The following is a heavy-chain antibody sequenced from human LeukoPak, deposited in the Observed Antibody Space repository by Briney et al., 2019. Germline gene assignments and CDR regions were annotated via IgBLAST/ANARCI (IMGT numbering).Heavy chain of an antibody. D-gene: IGHD4/OR15-4a*01. Sequence: PSETLSLTCTVSGVSVSSGNYYWSWIRQPPGKGLEWIGYVYKSGGTNYNPSLKGRVTISVDTSKNQFSLKLSSVTTADTAVYYCARISLTMRDAFGIWGQGTTVTVST. V-gene: IGHV4-61*01. J-gene: IGHJ3*02. CDR3: ARISLTMRDAFGI. CDR1: GVSVSSGNYY. CDR2: VYKSGGT.